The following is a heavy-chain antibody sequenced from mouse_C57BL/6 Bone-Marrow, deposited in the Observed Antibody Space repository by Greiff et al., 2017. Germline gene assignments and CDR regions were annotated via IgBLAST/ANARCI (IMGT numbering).Heavy chain of an antibody. CDR1: GISSTGSG. J-gene: IGHJ3*01. D-gene: IGHD1-1*02. CDR3: GKHQVEGFAY. CDR2: IWGGGST. V-gene: IGHV2-9*01. Sequence: VQLQESGPGLVALSQSLSITCTVSGISSTGSGVDWVRQPPGKGLGWLGVIWGGGSTKSNSALMSRLSISKDNSQGRVFLKMNSLQTDDTPRYYCGKHQVEGFAYWGQGTLVTVSA.